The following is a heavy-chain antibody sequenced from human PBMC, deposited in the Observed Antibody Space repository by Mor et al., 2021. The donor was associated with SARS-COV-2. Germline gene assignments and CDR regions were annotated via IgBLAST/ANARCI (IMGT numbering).Heavy chain of an antibody. Sequence: MGSIYYSGSTYYNPSLKSRVTISVDTSKNQFSLKLSSVTAADTAVYYCARLFGSGWTSAPIDYWGQGTLV. CDR2: IYYSGST. CDR3: ARLFGSGWTSAPIDY. D-gene: IGHD6-19*01. V-gene: IGHV4-39*01. J-gene: IGHJ4*02.